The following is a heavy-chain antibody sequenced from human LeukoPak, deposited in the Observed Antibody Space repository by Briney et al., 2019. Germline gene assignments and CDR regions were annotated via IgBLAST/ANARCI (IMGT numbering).Heavy chain of an antibody. J-gene: IGHJ4*02. CDR2: ISGSGGST. CDR1: GFTFSSYG. Sequence: GGTLRLSCAASGFTFSSYGMSWVRQAPGKGLEWASAISGSGGSTYYADSVKGRFTISRDNSKNTLYLQMNSLRAEDTAVYYCATEIHYGDGWGQGTLVTVSS. V-gene: IGHV3-23*01. CDR3: ATEIHYGDG.